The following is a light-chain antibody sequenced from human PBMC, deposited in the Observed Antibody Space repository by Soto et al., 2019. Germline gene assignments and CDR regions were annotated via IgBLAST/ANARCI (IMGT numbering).Light chain of an antibody. CDR3: CSYAGSYTHV. CDR2: DVS. Sequence: QSVLTQPRSVSGSPGQSVTISCTGTSSDVGGYNYVSWYQQHPGKAPKLILYDVSKRPSGVPDRFSGSKSGNTASLTISGLQAEEEADYYCCSYAGSYTHVFGTGTKLTVL. J-gene: IGLJ1*01. CDR1: SSDVGGYNY. V-gene: IGLV2-11*01.